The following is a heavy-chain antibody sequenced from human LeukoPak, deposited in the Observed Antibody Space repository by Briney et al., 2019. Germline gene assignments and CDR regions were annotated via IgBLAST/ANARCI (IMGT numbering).Heavy chain of an antibody. D-gene: IGHD5-12*01. J-gene: IGHJ4*02. CDR3: ARDLLRESPVFGGYAFFDY. Sequence: PGGSLRLSCAASGFTFSSYSMNWVRQAPGKGLEWVSSISSSSSYIYYADSVKGRFTISRDNAKNSLYLQMNSLRAEDTAVYYCARDLLRESPVFGGYAFFDYWGQGTLVTVSS. V-gene: IGHV3-21*01. CDR2: ISSSSSYI. CDR1: GFTFSSYS.